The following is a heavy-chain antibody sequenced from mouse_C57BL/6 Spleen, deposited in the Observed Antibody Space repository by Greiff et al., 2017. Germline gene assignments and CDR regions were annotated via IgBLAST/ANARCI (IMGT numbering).Heavy chain of an antibody. Sequence: VKLQQPGAELVRPGSSVKLSCKASGYTFTSYWMDWVKQRPGQGLEWIGNIYPSDSETHYNQKFKDKATLTVDKSSSTAYMQLSSLTSEDSAVYYCARRDWFAYWGQGTLVTVSA. V-gene: IGHV1-61*01. CDR3: ARRDWFAY. CDR2: IYPSDSET. CDR1: GYTFTSYW. J-gene: IGHJ3*01.